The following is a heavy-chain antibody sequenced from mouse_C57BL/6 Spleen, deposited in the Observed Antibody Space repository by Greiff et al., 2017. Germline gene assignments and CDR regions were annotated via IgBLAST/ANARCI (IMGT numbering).Heavy chain of an antibody. J-gene: IGHJ2*01. CDR3: ARGTAVVPFDY. V-gene: IGHV1-81*01. CDR2: IYPRSGNT. D-gene: IGHD1-1*01. CDR1: GYTFTSYG. Sequence: QVQLQQSGAELARPGASVKLSCKASGYTFTSYGISWVKQRTGKGLEWIGEIYPRSGNTYYNEKFKGKATLTADKSSSTAYMELSSLTSEDSAVYFCARGTAVVPFDYWGQGTTLTVSS.